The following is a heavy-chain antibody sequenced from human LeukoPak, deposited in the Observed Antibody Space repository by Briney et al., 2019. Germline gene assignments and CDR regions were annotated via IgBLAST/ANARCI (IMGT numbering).Heavy chain of an antibody. D-gene: IGHD3-22*01. CDR2: IFYSGST. V-gene: IGHV4-59*08. CDR3: ARHGSVSSGALV. CDR1: GCSISSYY. J-gene: IGHJ4*02. Sequence: SETLSLTCTVSGCSISSYYWSWIRQPPGKGLEWIGYIFYSGSTNYNPSLKSRVTISLDTSKNQFSLRLSSVTAADTAVYYCARHGSVSSGALVWGQGTLVTVSS.